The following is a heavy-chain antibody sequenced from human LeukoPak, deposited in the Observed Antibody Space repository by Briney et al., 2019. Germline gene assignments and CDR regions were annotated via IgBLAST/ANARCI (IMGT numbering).Heavy chain of an antibody. CDR2: ILHNGDST. J-gene: IGHJ4*02. V-gene: IGHV3-23*01. CDR1: GFTCSTYV. CDR3: AKVLREWELLPFDY. D-gene: IGHD1-26*01. Sequence: GGSLRLSCAASGFTCSTYVMSWVRQAPGKGLEWLSLILHNGDSTYYADSVKGRFTISRDNSKNTLYLQMNSLRAEDTAVYYCAKVLREWELLPFDYWGQGTLVTVSS.